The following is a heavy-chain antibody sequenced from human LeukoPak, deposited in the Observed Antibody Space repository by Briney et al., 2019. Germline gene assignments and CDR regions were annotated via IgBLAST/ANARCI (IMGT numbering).Heavy chain of an antibody. J-gene: IGHJ6*02. V-gene: IGHV3-9*01. CDR2: ISWNSGSI. CDR1: GFTFDDYA. D-gene: IGHD3-9*01. CDR3: AKAPSPNYDILTGYFNYYYGMDV. Sequence: GGSLRLSCAASGFTFDDYAMHWVRQAPGKGLEWVSGISWNSGSIGYADSVKGRFTISRDNAKNSLYLQMNSLRAEDTALYYCAKAPSPNYDILTGYFNYYYGMDVWGQGTTATVSS.